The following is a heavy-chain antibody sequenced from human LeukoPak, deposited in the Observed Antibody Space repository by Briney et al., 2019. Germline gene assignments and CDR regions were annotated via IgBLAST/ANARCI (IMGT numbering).Heavy chain of an antibody. V-gene: IGHV4-61*02. CDR2: IYTSGST. CDR1: GGSISSGSYY. Sequence: SQTLSLTCTVSGGSISSGSYYWSWIRQPAGKGLEWIGRIYTSGSTNYNPSLKSLVTISVDTSKNQFSLKLSSVTAADTAVYYCARGGRYYDSSGYPDYWGQGTLVTVSS. D-gene: IGHD3-22*01. CDR3: ARGGRYYDSSGYPDY. J-gene: IGHJ4*02.